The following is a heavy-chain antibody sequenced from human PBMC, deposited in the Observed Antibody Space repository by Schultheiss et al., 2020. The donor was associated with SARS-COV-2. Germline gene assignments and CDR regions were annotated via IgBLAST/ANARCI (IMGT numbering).Heavy chain of an antibody. V-gene: IGHV3-30*03. Sequence: GGSLRLSCAASGFTFNNYAMTWVRQAPGKGLEWVAVISYDGSNKYYADSVKGRFTISRDNSKNTLYLQMNSLRAEDTAVYYCARDSVGIVATIVVAYYYYGMDVWGQGTTVTVSS. D-gene: IGHD5-12*01. CDR3: ARDSVGIVATIVVAYYYYGMDV. CDR2: ISYDGSNK. J-gene: IGHJ6*02. CDR1: GFTFNNYA.